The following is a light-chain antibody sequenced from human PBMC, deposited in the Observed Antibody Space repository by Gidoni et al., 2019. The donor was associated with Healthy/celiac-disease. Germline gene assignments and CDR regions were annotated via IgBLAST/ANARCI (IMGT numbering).Light chain of an antibody. CDR2: AAS. CDR1: QSISSY. CDR3: QQSYTTAIT. Sequence: DSQMTQSTSSLSASVGDRVTITCLASQSISSYLNWYQQKPGKAPKLLIFAASSLQSGVPSRFSGSGSGTYFPLTISSLHPEDFATYCCQQSYTTAITFGQGTRLEIK. V-gene: IGKV1-39*01. J-gene: IGKJ5*01.